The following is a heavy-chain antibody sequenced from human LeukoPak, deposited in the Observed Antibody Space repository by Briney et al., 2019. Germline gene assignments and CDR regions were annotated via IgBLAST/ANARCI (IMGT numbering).Heavy chain of an antibody. CDR2: TYYRSEWHT. J-gene: IGHJ5*02. D-gene: IGHD1-26*01. CDR3: ASGWALS. CDR1: GDSVSNKNAA. Sequence: SQTVSLTCAVSGDSVSNKNAAWNWIRQSPSRGLEWLGRTYYRSEWHTDYAFSVKGRITINADTSKNQFSLQLGYVTPEDTAVYYCASGWALSWGQGTLVTVSS. V-gene: IGHV6-1*01.